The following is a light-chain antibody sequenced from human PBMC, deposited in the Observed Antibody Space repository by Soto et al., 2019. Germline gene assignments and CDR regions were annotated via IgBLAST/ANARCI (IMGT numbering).Light chain of an antibody. CDR1: QDISNY. Sequence: DIQMPQSPSSLSASVGDRVTITCQARQDISNYLNWYQQKPGKAPQLLIYDASNLETGVPSRFSGSGSGTDFTFTISRLQPEDIATYYCQQYDNLLTFGGGTKVEIK. J-gene: IGKJ4*01. CDR2: DAS. V-gene: IGKV1-33*01. CDR3: QQYDNLLT.